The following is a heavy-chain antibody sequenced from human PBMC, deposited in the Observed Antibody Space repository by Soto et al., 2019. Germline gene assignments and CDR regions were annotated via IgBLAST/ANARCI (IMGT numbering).Heavy chain of an antibody. J-gene: IGHJ5*02. V-gene: IGHV4-59*01. CDR1: GGSISSYY. Sequence: QVQLQESGPGLVKPSETLSLTCTVSGGSISSYYWSCIRQPPRKGLEWIGYIYYSGRTNYNPSLKSRVPLSVDTSKNQFSLKLSSVTAADTAVYYCARGYCSSTICYIWDNWFDPWGQGTLVTVSS. CDR2: IYYSGRT. CDR3: ARGYCSSTICYIWDNWFDP. D-gene: IGHD2-2*02.